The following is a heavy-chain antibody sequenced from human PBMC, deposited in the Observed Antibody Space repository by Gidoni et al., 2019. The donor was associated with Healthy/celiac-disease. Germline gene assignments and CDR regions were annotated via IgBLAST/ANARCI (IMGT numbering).Heavy chain of an antibody. CDR1: GFTFRSYA. CDR3: ARDEEVPSYYGMDV. CDR2: ISYDGSNK. J-gene: IGHJ6*02. V-gene: IGHV3-30*01. Sequence: QVQLVESGGGVVQPGRSLRLSCAASGFTFRSYAMHWVRQAPGKGLEWVEVISYDGSNKDYADSVKGRFTISRGNSKNTVYLQMNSLRAEDTAVYYCARDEEVPSYYGMDVWGQGTTVTVSS.